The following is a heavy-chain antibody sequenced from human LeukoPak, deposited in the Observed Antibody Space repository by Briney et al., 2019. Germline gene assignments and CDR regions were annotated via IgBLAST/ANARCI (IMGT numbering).Heavy chain of an antibody. Sequence: PGGSLRLSCAASGFTFSSYAMHWVRQAPGKGLEWVAVISYDGSNKYYADSVKGRFTISRDNSKNTLYLQMNSLRAEDTAVYYCARDSYDYSSSWYYFDYWGQGTLVTVSS. CDR2: ISYDGSNK. V-gene: IGHV3-30-3*01. D-gene: IGHD6-13*01. CDR1: GFTFSSYA. J-gene: IGHJ4*02. CDR3: ARDSYDYSSSWYYFDY.